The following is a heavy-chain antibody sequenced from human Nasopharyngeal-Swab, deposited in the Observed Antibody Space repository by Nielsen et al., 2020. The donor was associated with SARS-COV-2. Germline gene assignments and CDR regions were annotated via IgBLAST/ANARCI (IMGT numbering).Heavy chain of an antibody. V-gene: IGHV4-59*01. CDR2: IYYSGST. J-gene: IGHJ5*02. CDR3: ARSLGTFGWFDP. Sequence: SETPSLTCTVSGGSISSYYWSWIRQPPGKGLEWIGYIYYSGSTNYNPSLKSRVTISVDTSKNQFSLKLSSVTAADTAVYYCARSLGTFGWFDPWGQGTLVTVSS. CDR1: GGSISSYY. D-gene: IGHD3-16*01.